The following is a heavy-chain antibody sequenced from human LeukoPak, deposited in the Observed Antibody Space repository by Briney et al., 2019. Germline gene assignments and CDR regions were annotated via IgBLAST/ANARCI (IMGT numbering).Heavy chain of an antibody. D-gene: IGHD3-16*01. Sequence: GGSLRLSCAASGFTFSIYGMRWVRQAPGKGLEWVAFIRYDGSNKDYADSVKGRFTISRDNSKNTLYLQMNSLRAEDTAVYYCAREPSLGTVPGDYWGQGTLVTVSS. J-gene: IGHJ4*02. CDR1: GFTFSIYG. CDR3: AREPSLGTVPGDY. V-gene: IGHV3-30*02. CDR2: IRYDGSNK.